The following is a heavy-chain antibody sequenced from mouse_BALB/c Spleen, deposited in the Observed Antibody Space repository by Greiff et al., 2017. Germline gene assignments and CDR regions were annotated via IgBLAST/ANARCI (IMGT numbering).Heavy chain of an antibody. D-gene: IGHD3-2*01. V-gene: IGHV3-1*02. CDR2: IHYSGST. CDR1: GYSITSGSR. Sequence: VQLKESGPDLVKPSQSLSLTCTVTGYSITSGSRWHWLRHSPGNILEWMGYIHYSGSTNYNPPLTSRISITRDTSKNQFFLQLNSVTTEDTATYYCARDSSGYSLAYWGQGTLVTVSA. J-gene: IGHJ3*01. CDR3: ARDSSGYSLAY.